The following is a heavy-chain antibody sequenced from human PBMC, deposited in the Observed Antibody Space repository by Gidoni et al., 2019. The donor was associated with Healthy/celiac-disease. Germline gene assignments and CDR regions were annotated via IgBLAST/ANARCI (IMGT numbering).Heavy chain of an antibody. D-gene: IGHD3-3*01. J-gene: IGHJ3*02. Sequence: QVQLVQSGAEVKKPGASVKVSCKASGYTFTSYGISWVRQAPGQGLEWMGWISAYNGNTNYAQKLQGRVTMTTDTSTSTAYMELRSLRSDDTAVYYCARLEGKYYDFWSGYYHYDAFDIWGQGTMVTVSS. CDR1: GYTFTSYG. V-gene: IGHV1-18*01. CDR2: ISAYNGNT. CDR3: ARLEGKYYDFWSGYYHYDAFDI.